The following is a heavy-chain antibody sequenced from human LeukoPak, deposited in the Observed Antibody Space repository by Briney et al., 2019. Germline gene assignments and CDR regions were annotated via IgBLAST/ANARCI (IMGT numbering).Heavy chain of an antibody. Sequence: GGSLRLSCAASGFTFSSYSMNWVRQAPGKGLEWVSSISSSSSYIYYADPVKGRFTISRDYAKNSLYLQMNSLRAEDTAVYYCATPLHCSSTSCYTSDYWGQGTLVTVSS. CDR2: ISSSSSYI. V-gene: IGHV3-21*01. CDR1: GFTFSSYS. D-gene: IGHD2-2*02. CDR3: ATPLHCSSTSCYTSDY. J-gene: IGHJ4*02.